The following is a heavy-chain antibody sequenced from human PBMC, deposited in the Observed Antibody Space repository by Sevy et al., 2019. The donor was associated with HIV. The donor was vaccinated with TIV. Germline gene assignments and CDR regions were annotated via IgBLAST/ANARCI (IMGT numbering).Heavy chain of an antibody. CDR2: IRSKAYGGTT. CDR1: GFTFGDYA. D-gene: IGHD6-13*01. Sequence: GGSLRLSCTASGFTFGDYAMSWVRQAPGKGLEWVGFIRSKAYGGTTEYAASVKGRFTISRDDSKSIAYLQMNSLKTEDTAVYYCTRGRSSTWYFWFDPWGQGTWSPSPQ. V-gene: IGHV3-49*04. J-gene: IGHJ5*02. CDR3: TRGRSSTWYFWFDP.